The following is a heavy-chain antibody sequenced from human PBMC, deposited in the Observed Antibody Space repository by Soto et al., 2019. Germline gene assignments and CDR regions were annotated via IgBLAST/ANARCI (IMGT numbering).Heavy chain of an antibody. J-gene: IGHJ4*02. CDR3: AKDRITVRVVGPLDY. V-gene: IGHV3-66*02. D-gene: IGHD3-22*01. CDR1: GFSFSSHS. Sequence: GGSLRLSCAASGFSFSSHSMKWVRQAPGKGLEWVSVIYSGGSTYYAGSVKGRFTISRDNSKNTLYLQMKSLRAEDTAVYYCAKDRITVRVVGPLDYWGQGTLVTVSS. CDR2: IYSGGST.